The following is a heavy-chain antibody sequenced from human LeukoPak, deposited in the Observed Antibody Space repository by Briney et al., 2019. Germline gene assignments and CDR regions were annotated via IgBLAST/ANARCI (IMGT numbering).Heavy chain of an antibody. CDR2: IIPIFGTA. Sequence: SVKVSCRASGGTFSSYAISWVRQAPGQGLEWMGGIIPIFGTANYAQKFQGRVTITADESTSTAYMELSSLRSEDTAVYYCARDGYGGRYYYYMDVWAKGPRSPSP. J-gene: IGHJ6*03. CDR3: ARDGYGGRYYYYMDV. V-gene: IGHV1-69*13. D-gene: IGHD3-16*01. CDR1: GGTFSSYA.